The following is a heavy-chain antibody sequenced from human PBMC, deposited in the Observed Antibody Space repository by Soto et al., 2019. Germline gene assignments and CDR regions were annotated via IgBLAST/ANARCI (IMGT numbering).Heavy chain of an antibody. V-gene: IGHV1-69*06. CDR3: ARHAMAGRNCLDWGGKLSG. Sequence: VQLVQSGPEVRRPGSSVNVSCTASDDSFATHAISWVRQAPRQGLEWMGGVIPMFGTPKDSPNFLGRVTISRPTSPCSSNLYVSELKPGDRAIYYCARHAMAGRNCLDWGGKLSGWGLGTVVNVSS. D-gene: IGHD3-16*01. CDR2: VIPMFGTP. CDR1: DDSFATHA. J-gene: IGHJ1*01.